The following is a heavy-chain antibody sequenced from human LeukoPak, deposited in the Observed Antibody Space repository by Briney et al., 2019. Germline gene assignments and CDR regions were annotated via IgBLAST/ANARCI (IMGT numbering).Heavy chain of an antibody. CDR3: ARNMGDY. J-gene: IGHJ4*02. Sequence: GGSLRLSCAASGFTFSTYWMTWVRPAPGKGLEWVANINQDGTEKNYVDSVKGRFTISRDNAKNSLYLQMNSLRAEDTAVYYCARNMGDYWRQGTLVTVSS. D-gene: IGHD2/OR15-2a*01. CDR2: INQDGTEK. CDR1: GFTFSTYW. V-gene: IGHV3-7*04.